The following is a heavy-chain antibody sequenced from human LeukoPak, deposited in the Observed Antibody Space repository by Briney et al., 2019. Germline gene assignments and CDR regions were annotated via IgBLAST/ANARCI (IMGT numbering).Heavy chain of an antibody. V-gene: IGHV3-7*01. D-gene: IGHD3-16*01. CDR3: ARDHRGAFDY. CDR1: GFTFSSSW. J-gene: IGHJ4*02. CDR2: MNQVGGEI. Sequence: PGGSLRLPCAASGFTFSSSWMTWVRQAPGKGLEWVANMNQVGGEIYYMDSVKGRFTISRDNAKNSLYLQMNSLRAEDTAVYYCARDHRGAFDYWGQGTLVTVSS.